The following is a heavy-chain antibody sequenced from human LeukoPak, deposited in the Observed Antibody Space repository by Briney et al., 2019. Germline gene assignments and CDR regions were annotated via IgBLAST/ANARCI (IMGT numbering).Heavy chain of an antibody. CDR1: GFTFSSYG. V-gene: IGHV3-30*18. Sequence: GRSLRLSCAASGFTFSSYGMHWVRQALGKGLEWVAVISYDGSNKYYADSVKGRFTISRDNSKNTLYLQMNSLRAEDTAVYYCAKTFGSYDILTGYYAADAFDIWGQGTMVTVSS. J-gene: IGHJ3*02. D-gene: IGHD3-9*01. CDR3: AKTFGSYDILTGYYAADAFDI. CDR2: ISYDGSNK.